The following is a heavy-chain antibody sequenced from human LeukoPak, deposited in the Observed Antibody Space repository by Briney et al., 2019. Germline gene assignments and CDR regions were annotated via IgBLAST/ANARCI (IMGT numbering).Heavy chain of an antibody. CDR1: GGSISNQY. V-gene: IGHV4-59*11. CDR3: ASGRRRLGYTDY. D-gene: IGHD5-24*01. J-gene: IGHJ4*02. CDR2: IYDGGTT. Sequence: PSETLSLTCTVSGGSISNQYWSWIRQPPGKGLECLGYIYDGGTTNYNPSLKSRVTMSVDTSKNQFSLKLSSVTAADTGVYYCASGRRRLGYTDYWGQGTLVTVSS.